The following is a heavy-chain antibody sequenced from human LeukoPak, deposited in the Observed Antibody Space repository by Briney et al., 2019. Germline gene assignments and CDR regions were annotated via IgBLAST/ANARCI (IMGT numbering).Heavy chain of an antibody. V-gene: IGHV4-38-2*02. CDR2: IYHSGST. Sequence: SETLSLTCTVSGYSISSGYYWGWIRQPPGKGLEWIGSIYHSGSTYYNPSLKSRVTISVDTSKNQFSLKLSSVTAADTAVYYCARGIGYSYGQGGDYWGQGTLVTVSS. D-gene: IGHD5-18*01. CDR1: GYSISSGYY. J-gene: IGHJ4*02. CDR3: ARGIGYSYGQGGDY.